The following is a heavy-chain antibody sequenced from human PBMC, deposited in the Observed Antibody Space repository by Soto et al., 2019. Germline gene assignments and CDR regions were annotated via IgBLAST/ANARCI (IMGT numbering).Heavy chain of an antibody. CDR2: SSNSGTFS. Sequence: GSLRLSCAVSGFTFSDYYISCIRQAPGKGLEWISYSSNSGTFSRYADSVKGRFSISRDNTKNLLYLQMNSLRAEDTAVYYCARSGDNYNRLDYWGQGTPVTVSS. V-gene: IGHV3-11*06. CDR3: ARSGDNYNRLDY. CDR1: GFTFSDYY. D-gene: IGHD1-1*01. J-gene: IGHJ4*02.